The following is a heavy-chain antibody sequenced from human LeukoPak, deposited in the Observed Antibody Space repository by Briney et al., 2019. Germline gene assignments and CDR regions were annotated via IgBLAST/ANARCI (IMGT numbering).Heavy chain of an antibody. J-gene: IGHJ4*02. CDR2: IYPGDSDT. CDR1: GYSFTNYW. CDR3: ARLPYYDTSGYLDY. V-gene: IGHV5-51*03. D-gene: IGHD3-22*01. Sequence: KPGESLKISCKGSGYSFTNYWIGWVRQMPGKGLEWMGIIYPGDSDTRYSPSFQGQVTISVDKSISTAYLQWSSLKASDTAMYYCARLPYYDTSGYLDYWGQGTLVIVSS.